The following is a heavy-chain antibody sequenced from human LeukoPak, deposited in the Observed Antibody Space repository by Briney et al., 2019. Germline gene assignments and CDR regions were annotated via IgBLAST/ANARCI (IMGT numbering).Heavy chain of an antibody. Sequence: PSETLSLTRTVSGYSISSDYYWGWIRQPPGKGLEWIGSIYYSGSTYYNPSLKSRVTISVDTSENQFSLKLSSVTAADTAVYYCARHYPQLVATEKRVQNYYYYYMDVWGKGTTVTISS. CDR1: GYSISSDYY. J-gene: IGHJ6*03. V-gene: IGHV4-38-2*02. D-gene: IGHD3-10*01. CDR2: IYYSGST. CDR3: ARHYPQLVATEKRVQNYYYYYMDV.